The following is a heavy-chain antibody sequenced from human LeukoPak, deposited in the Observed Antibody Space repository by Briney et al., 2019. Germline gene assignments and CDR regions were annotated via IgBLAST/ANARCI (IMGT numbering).Heavy chain of an antibody. CDR3: ANPLL. Sequence: GGSLRLSCAASGFIFTDYWMYWVRQAPGRGLAWVANIKEDGSEKNYTISRDNAKNSVYLQMNSLRVEDTAVYYCANPLLGGQGTLVTVSS. J-gene: IGHJ4*02. CDR1: GFIFTDYW. D-gene: IGHD2/OR15-2a*01. V-gene: IGHV3-7*01. CDR2: IKEDGSEK.